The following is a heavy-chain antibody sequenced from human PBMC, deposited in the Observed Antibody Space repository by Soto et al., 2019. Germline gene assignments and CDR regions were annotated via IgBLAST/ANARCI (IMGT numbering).Heavy chain of an antibody. CDR2: INPDGGST. D-gene: IGHD2-15*01. CDR1: GYIFTSFY. CDR3: ARDQGGSWTKYDMDV. J-gene: IGHJ6*02. Sequence: GASVKVSCKASGYIFTSFYMHWVRQAPGQGLEWMGRINPDGGSTNYAQKFQGKVSMTSDTSTSTAYMEVSSLGSEDTAVYYCARDQGGSWTKYDMDVWGQGTTVTVSS. V-gene: IGHV1-46*01.